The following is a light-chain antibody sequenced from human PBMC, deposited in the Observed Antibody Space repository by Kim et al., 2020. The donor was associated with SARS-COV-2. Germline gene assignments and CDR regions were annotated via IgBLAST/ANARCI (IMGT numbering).Light chain of an antibody. J-gene: IGKJ1*01. Sequence: VSPGERATLSCRPSQSVSSNLAWYQQKPGQAPRLLIYGASTRATGIPARFSGSGSGTEFTLTISSPQSEDFAVYYCQQYNNWPLTFGQGTKVDIK. CDR2: GAS. V-gene: IGKV3-15*01. CDR1: QSVSSN. CDR3: QQYNNWPLT.